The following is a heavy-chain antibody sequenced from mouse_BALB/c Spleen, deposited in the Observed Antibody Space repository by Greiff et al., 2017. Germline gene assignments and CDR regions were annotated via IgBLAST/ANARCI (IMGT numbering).Heavy chain of an antibody. J-gene: IGHJ4*01. Sequence: EVQGVESGTVLARPGASVKMSCKASGYSFTSYWMHWVKQRPGQGLEGIGAIYPGNSDTSYNQKFKGKAKLTAVTSASTAYMELSSLTNEDSAVYYCTRGAYDYDEDYYAMDYWGQGTSVTVSS. CDR1: GYSFTSYW. CDR2: IYPGNSDT. CDR3: TRGAYDYDEDYYAMDY. D-gene: IGHD2-4*01. V-gene: IGHV1-5*01.